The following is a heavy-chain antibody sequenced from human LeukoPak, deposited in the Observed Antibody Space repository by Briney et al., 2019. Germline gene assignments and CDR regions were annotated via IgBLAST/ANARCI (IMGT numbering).Heavy chain of an antibody. J-gene: IGHJ4*02. CDR3: ARVSERITIFGVVIAYFDY. D-gene: IGHD3-3*01. Sequence: GASVKVSCTASGYTFTSYGISWVRQAPGQGLEWMGWISAYNGNTNYAQKLQGRVTMTTDTSTSTAYMELRSLRSDDTAVYYCARVSERITIFGVVIAYFDYWGQGTLVTVSS. CDR1: GYTFTSYG. V-gene: IGHV1-18*01. CDR2: ISAYNGNT.